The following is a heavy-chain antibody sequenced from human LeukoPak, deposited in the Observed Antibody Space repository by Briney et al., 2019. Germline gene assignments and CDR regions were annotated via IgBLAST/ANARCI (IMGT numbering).Heavy chain of an antibody. Sequence: PEGSLRLSCAASGFTFSSYAMSWVRQAPGKGLEWVSAISGSGGSTYYADSVKGRFTISRDNSKNTLYLQVNSLRAEDTAVYYCAKDLLRRSIGYFDYWGQGTLVTVSS. J-gene: IGHJ4*02. CDR1: GFTFSSYA. V-gene: IGHV3-23*01. D-gene: IGHD2-15*01. CDR2: ISGSGGST. CDR3: AKDLLRRSIGYFDY.